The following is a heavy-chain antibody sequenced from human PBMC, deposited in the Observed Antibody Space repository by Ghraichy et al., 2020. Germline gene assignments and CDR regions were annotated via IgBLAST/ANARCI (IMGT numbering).Heavy chain of an antibody. CDR1: GFTFSNYW. CDR2: INPDGSTT. CDR3: ARAIGSSSAV. V-gene: IGHV3-74*01. Sequence: GGSLRLSCAASGFTFSNYWMHWVRQAPGQGLVWVSHINPDGSTTAYADSVKGRFTISRDNAKNILYLQMNILRAEDTAVYYCARAIGSSSAVWGQGSTVSDSS. J-gene: IGHJ6*02. D-gene: IGHD3-10*01.